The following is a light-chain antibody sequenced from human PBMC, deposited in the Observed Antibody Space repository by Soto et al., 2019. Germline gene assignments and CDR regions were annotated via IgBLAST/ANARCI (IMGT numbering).Light chain of an antibody. V-gene: IGLV2-8*01. J-gene: IGLJ1*01. Sequence: QSALTQPPSASGSPGQSVTISCTGTQNDIGVYDFVSWYQHHPGKAPRLIIYEVVQRPSGVPDRFSGSKSGNTASLTVSGLQAADEADYFCKSYAGSNTYVFGSGIKLTVL. CDR1: QNDIGVYDF. CDR2: EVV. CDR3: KSYAGSNTYV.